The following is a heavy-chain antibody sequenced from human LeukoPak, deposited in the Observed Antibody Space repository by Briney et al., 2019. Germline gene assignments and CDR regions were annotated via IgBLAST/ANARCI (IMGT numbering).Heavy chain of an antibody. CDR1: GFTFSSYG. D-gene: IGHD5-18*01. Sequence: GGSLRLSCAASGFTFSSYGMHWVRQAPGKGLEWVAFIRYDGNNKYYADSVKGRFTISRDYSKNTLYLQMNSLRAEDTAVYYCAKGNAANFYYYMDVWGKGTTVTVSS. CDR2: IRYDGNNK. V-gene: IGHV3-30*02. J-gene: IGHJ6*03. CDR3: AKGNAANFYYYMDV.